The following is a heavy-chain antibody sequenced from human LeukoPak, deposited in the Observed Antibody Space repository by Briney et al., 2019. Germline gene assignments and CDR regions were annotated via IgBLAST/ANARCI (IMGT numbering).Heavy chain of an antibody. J-gene: IGHJ3*02. CDR1: GYTFTSYY. CDR3: ARVSSDCSSTSCYVYDAFDI. Sequence: ASVKVSCKASGYTFTSYYMHWVRQAPGQGLEWMGIINPSGGSTSYAQKFQGRVTMTRDTSTSTVYVELSGLRSEDTAVYYCARVSSDCSSTSCYVYDAFDIWGQGTMVTVSS. V-gene: IGHV1-46*01. D-gene: IGHD2-2*01. CDR2: INPSGGST.